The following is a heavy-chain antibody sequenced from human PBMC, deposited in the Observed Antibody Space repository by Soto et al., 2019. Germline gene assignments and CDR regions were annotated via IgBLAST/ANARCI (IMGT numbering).Heavy chain of an antibody. Sequence: QITLNESGPPVVRPTETLTLTCRFSGFSLTTSGVGVGWVRQSPGKAPEWLALIYWDVDKRYSESLKSRLTTTKDTSKNQVVLTVANVDPTDTATYYGAHRVLRTVFGLVTATAIYFVFWGQGTPVALSS. V-gene: IGHV2-5*02. CDR2: IYWDVDK. J-gene: IGHJ4*02. D-gene: IGHD3-3*01. CDR3: AHRVLRTVFGLVTATAIYFVF. CDR1: GFSLTTSGVG.